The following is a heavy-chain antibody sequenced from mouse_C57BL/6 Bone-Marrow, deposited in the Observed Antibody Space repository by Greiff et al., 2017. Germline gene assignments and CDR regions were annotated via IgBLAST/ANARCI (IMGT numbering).Heavy chain of an antibody. CDR1: GYAFTNYL. J-gene: IGHJ4*01. V-gene: IGHV1-54*01. CDR2: INPGSGGT. CDR3: ARALYYDYPYAMDY. D-gene: IGHD2-4*01. Sequence: QVHVKQSGAELVRPGTSVKVSCKASGYAFTNYLIEWVKQRPGQGLEWIGVINPGSGGTNYNEKFKGKATLTADKSSSTAYMQLSSLTSEDSAVYFCARALYYDYPYAMDYWGQGTSVTVSS.